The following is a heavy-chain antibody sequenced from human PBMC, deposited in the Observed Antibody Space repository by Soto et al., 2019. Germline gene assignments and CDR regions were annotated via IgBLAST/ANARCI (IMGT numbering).Heavy chain of an antibody. D-gene: IGHD2-15*01. J-gene: IGHJ5*02. CDR3: XXVAVAARPRXXXXXXP. V-gene: IGHV1-8*02. Sequence: QEQLVQSGAEVKKPGASVKVSCMTSGYTFTDYDINWVRQATGQGLEFIGWMNPNSGETGYAQKFQXXFTXTRSTSLSTAYLELSSLTSDDXXXXXXXXVAVAARPRXXXXXXPWGQ. CDR1: GYTFTDYD. CDR2: MNPNSGET.